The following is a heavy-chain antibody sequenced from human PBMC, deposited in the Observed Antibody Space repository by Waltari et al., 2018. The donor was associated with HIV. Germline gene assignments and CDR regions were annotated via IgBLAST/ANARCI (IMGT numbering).Heavy chain of an antibody. Sequence: GLEWVSYISSSGSTIYYADSVKGRFTISRDNAKNSLYLQMNSLRAEDTAVYYCARDQPGGSYSFYYYYGMDVWGQGTTVTVSS. J-gene: IGHJ6*02. CDR2: ISSSGSTI. V-gene: IGHV3-11*01. D-gene: IGHD1-26*01. CDR3: ARDQPGGSYSFYYYYGMDV.